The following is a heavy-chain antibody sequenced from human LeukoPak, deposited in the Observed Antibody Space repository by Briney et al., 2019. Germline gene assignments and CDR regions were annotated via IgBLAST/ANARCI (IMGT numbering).Heavy chain of an antibody. D-gene: IGHD3-22*01. CDR2: ISGTGART. CDR1: GFTSTIYG. J-gene: IGHJ4*02. Sequence: PGGSLRLSCTASGFTSTIYGMTWVRQAPGKGLEWVATISGTGARTYYADSAKGRFTISRDSSKNTVDLQMNSLRAEDTAVYYCARPHSSDHPDLDYWGQGTLVTVSS. CDR3: ARPHSSDHPDLDY. V-gene: IGHV3-23*01.